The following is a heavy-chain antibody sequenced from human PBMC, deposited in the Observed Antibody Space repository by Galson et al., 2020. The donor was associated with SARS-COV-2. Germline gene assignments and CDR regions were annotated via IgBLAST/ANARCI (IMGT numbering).Heavy chain of an antibody. CDR1: AFKFDDYG. Sequence: GGSLRLSCAASAFKFDDYGMSWVRQRPGKGLERVASINWKGDTSTYADSVKGRFTIYRDNAQQALFLLMDRLRVEDTALYFCATDVEVSVRIAMADIGWFDSWGQGTPVTVSS. J-gene: IGHJ5*01. D-gene: IGHD6-19*01. CDR2: INWKGDTS. CDR3: ATDVEVSVRIAMADIGWFDS. V-gene: IGHV3-20*04.